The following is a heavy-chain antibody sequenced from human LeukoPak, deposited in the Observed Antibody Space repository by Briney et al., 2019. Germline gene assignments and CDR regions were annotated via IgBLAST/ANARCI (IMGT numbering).Heavy chain of an antibody. CDR3: ARGLYGSQDY. CDR1: GFTFSSYG. Sequence: GGSLRLSCAASGFTFSSYGMHWVRQAPGKGLEWVAFIRYDGSNKYYADSVKGRFTISRDNSKNTLYLQMTSLRAEDTAVYYCARGLYGSQDYWGQGTLVSVSS. CDR2: IRYDGSNK. D-gene: IGHD3-10*01. J-gene: IGHJ4*02. V-gene: IGHV3-30*02.